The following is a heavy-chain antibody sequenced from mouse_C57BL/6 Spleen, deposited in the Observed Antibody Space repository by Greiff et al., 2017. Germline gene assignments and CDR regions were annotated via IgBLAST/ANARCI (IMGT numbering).Heavy chain of an antibody. CDR2: IHPNSGST. Sequence: QVQLKQPGAELVKPGASVKLSCKASGYTFTSYWMHWVKQRPGQGLEWIGMIHPNSGSTKYNEKFKSKATLTVDKSTSTAYMQLSSLTSEDSAVYSCAREPFRQLRPYYFDYWGQGTTLTVSS. V-gene: IGHV1-64*01. CDR3: AREPFRQLRPYYFDY. J-gene: IGHJ2*01. D-gene: IGHD3-2*02. CDR1: GYTFTSYW.